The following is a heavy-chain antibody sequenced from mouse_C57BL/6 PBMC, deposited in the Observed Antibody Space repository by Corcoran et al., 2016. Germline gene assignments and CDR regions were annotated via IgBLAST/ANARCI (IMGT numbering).Heavy chain of an antibody. J-gene: IGHJ4*01. CDR3: ARGGGSSPYAMDY. D-gene: IGHD1-1*01. Sequence: DVQLQESGPGLVKPSQSLSLTCSVTGYSITSGYYWNWIRQFPGNKLEWMGYISYDGSNNYNPSLKNRISITRDTSKNQFFLKLNSVTTEDTATYYCARGGGSSPYAMDYWGQGTSVTVSS. CDR2: ISYDGSN. V-gene: IGHV3-6*01. CDR1: GYSITSGYY.